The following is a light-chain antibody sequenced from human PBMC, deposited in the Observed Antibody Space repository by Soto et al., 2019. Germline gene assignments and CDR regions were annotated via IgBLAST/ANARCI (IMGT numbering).Light chain of an antibody. CDR1: QSISAH. V-gene: IGKV1-39*01. J-gene: IGKJ1*01. CDR3: QQSYSTPRP. CDR2: AAS. Sequence: PTSPSASVGDRVTITCRASQSISAHLNWYQQKPGKAPKVLIYAASSLQSGVPSRFSGSGSGTDFTLTISSLQPEDFATYYCQQSYSTPRPFGQGTKVDI.